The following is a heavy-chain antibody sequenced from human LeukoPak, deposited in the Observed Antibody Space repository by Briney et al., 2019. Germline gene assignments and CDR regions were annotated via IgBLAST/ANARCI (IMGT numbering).Heavy chain of an antibody. CDR2: IIGSNGAT. Sequence: GGSLRLSCAASGFTFSNYAMNWVRQAPGKGLEWVSLIIGSNGATFYADSVKGRFTISRDTSENTLYLQMNSLRAEDTAVYYCVKGGYDYIEIAYFDYWGQGALVTVSS. D-gene: IGHD5-12*01. J-gene: IGHJ4*02. CDR1: GFTFSNYA. CDR3: VKGGYDYIEIAYFDY. V-gene: IGHV3-23*01.